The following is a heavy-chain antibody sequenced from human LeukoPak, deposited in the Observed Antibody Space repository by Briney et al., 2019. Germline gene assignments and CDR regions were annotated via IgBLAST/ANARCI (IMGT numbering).Heavy chain of an antibody. D-gene: IGHD3-22*01. CDR3: ARQPSGYYDKSGYYPYYFDY. V-gene: IGHV4-59*08. CDR1: GGSISSYY. J-gene: IGHJ4*02. CDR2: IYYSGST. Sequence: SETLSLTCTVSGGSISSYYWSWIRQPPGKGLEWIGYIYYSGSTNYNPSLKSRVTISLDTPKNQFSLKLYSVTAADTAVYYCARQPSGYYDKSGYYPYYFDYWGQGALVTVSS.